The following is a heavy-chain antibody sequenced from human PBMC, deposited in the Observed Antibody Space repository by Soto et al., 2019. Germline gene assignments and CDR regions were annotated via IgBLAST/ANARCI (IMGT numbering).Heavy chain of an antibody. D-gene: IGHD6-6*01. Sequence: EVQLLESGGGLVQPGGSLRLSCAASGFTFSSYAMSWVRQAPGKGLEWVSAISGSGGSTYYADSVKGRFTISRDNSKNRLYLQMNSLRAEDTAVYYCAKDLKVGVAARKFDCWGQGTLVTVSS. CDR1: GFTFSSYA. CDR2: ISGSGGST. CDR3: AKDLKVGVAARKFDC. J-gene: IGHJ4*02. V-gene: IGHV3-23*01.